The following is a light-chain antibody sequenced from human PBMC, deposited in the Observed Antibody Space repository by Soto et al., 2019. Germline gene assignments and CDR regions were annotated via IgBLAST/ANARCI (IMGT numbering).Light chain of an antibody. CDR1: TRDVGAYNF. J-gene: IGLJ2*01. Sequence: QSALTQPPSASGSPGQSITISCTGTTRDVGAYNFVSWYRQLPGKAPKLLIYEVTKRPSGVPDRFSGSKSGNTASLTVSGLQAEDEADYYCSSYAGSATFVVFGGGTKLAAL. V-gene: IGLV2-8*01. CDR2: EVT. CDR3: SSYAGSATFVV.